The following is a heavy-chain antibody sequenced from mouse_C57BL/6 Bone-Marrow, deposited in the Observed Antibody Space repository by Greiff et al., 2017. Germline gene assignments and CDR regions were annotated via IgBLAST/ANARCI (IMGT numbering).Heavy chain of an antibody. Sequence: QVQLQQPGAELVRPGSSVKLSCKASGYTFTSYWMDWVKQRPGQGLEWIGNIYPSDSETHYNQKFKDKATLTVDKSSSTAYMQLSSLTSEDSAVYDCARRDYSYEGFAYWGQGTLVTVSA. CDR2: IYPSDSET. J-gene: IGHJ3*01. V-gene: IGHV1-61*01. D-gene: IGHD2-12*01. CDR3: ARRDYSYEGFAY. CDR1: GYTFTSYW.